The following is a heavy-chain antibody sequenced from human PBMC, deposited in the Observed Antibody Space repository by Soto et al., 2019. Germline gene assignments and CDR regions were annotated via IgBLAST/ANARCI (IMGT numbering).Heavy chain of an antibody. Sequence: TSETLSLTCAVSGGSISSTNRWSWVRQPPGKGLEWIGEIYHSGSINYNPSLKSRVTISVDKSKNQFSLKLSSVTAADTAVYYCARVGGDDYDSSGFYPYNWFDPWGQGTLVTVSS. V-gene: IGHV4-4*02. CDR1: GGSISSTNR. CDR2: IYHSGSI. J-gene: IGHJ5*02. CDR3: ARVGGDDYDSSGFYPYNWFDP. D-gene: IGHD3-22*01.